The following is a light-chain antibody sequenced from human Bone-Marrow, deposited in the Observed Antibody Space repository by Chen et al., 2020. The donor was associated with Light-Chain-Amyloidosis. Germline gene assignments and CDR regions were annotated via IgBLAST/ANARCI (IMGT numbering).Light chain of an antibody. CDR1: SGSIATNY. CDR3: QSYQGSSQGV. CDR2: EDD. J-gene: IGLJ3*02. V-gene: IGLV6-57*01. Sequence: KFMLTHPHSVSEFPGKTVVLSCTRSSGSIATNYVQWYQQRPGSSPTTVIYEDDQRPSGVPDRFSGSIDRSSNSASLPISGLKTEDEADYYCQSYQGSSQGVFGGGTKLTVL.